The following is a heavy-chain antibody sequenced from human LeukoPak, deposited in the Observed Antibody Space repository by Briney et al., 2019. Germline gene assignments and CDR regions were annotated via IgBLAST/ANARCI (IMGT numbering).Heavy chain of an antibody. J-gene: IGHJ5*02. Sequence: ASVKVSCKASGYTFTSYGISWVRQAPGQGLEWMGWISAYNGNTNYAQKLQGRVTMTTDTSTSTAYMELRSLGSDDTAVYYCARELVPIAAAGTIGWFDPWGQGTLVTVSS. CDR3: ARELVPIAAAGTIGWFDP. D-gene: IGHD6-13*01. CDR1: GYTFTSYG. V-gene: IGHV1-18*01. CDR2: ISAYNGNT.